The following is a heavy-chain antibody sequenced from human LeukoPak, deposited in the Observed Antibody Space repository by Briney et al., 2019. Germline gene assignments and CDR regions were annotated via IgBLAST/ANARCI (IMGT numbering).Heavy chain of an antibody. V-gene: IGHV3-30*02. CDR1: GFTFSTSG. J-gene: IGHJ4*02. D-gene: IGHD6-13*01. Sequence: GGSLRLSCVASGFTFSTSGIHWVRQSPGKGLDWVAFIRNDGNKKNYAESVKGRFTISRDNAKNSLYLQMNSLRAEDTAVYYCARDLMGIAYRGAFYYWGQGTLVTVSS. CDR2: IRNDGNKK. CDR3: ARDLMGIAYRGAFYY.